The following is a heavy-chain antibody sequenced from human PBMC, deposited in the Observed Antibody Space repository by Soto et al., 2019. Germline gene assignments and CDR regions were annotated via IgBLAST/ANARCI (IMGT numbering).Heavy chain of an antibody. J-gene: IGHJ3*01. Sequence: PGGSLSLSCAAPGVSRIKNAMNWGRQAAGKGLEWVSVISGSGGGAYYADSVQGRFTISRDNSKNTLYLQMNSLRAEDTAIYYCVREGSGWYSRGSFDFWGRGTMFTVS. V-gene: IGHV3-23*01. CDR1: GVSRIKNA. CDR2: ISGSGGGA. D-gene: IGHD6-19*01. CDR3: VREGSGWYSRGSFDF.